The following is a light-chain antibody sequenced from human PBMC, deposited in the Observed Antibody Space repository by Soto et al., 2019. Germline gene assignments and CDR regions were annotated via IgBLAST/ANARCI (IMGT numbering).Light chain of an antibody. CDR1: QGVSTY. J-gene: IGKJ4*02. CDR2: GPS. CDR3: QQYYDWPLT. V-gene: IGKV3-15*01. Sequence: EIVMTQSPATLSVSPGERATLFCRASQGVSTYLAWYQQKPGQAPRLLIYGPSTRATGIPARYSGSGSGTEFTLTISSLQSEDCAVYYCQQYYDWPLTFGGGTKVEVK.